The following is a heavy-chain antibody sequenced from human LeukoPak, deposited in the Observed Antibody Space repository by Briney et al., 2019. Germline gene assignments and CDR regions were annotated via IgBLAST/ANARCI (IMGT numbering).Heavy chain of an antibody. Sequence: GGSLRLSCAASGFTFSSYSMNWVRQAPGKGLEWVSSISSSSSYIYYADSVKGRFTISRDNAKNSLYLQMNSLRVEDTAIYYCSTDLNHDSGGWGRGILVTVSS. V-gene: IGHV3-21*01. CDR3: STDLNHDSGG. CDR1: GFTFSSYS. D-gene: IGHD3-22*01. CDR2: ISSSSSYI. J-gene: IGHJ4*02.